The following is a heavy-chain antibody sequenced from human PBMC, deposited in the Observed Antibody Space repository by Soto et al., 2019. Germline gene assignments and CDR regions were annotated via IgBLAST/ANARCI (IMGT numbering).Heavy chain of an antibody. CDR3: AFDLVSPEGSLDP. Sequence: GGSLRLSCAASGFTFSRYSMDWVRQAPGKGLEWVSSVSPDSSYTYCGDSVKGRFTNSRDNAKSSVYLQMNSLRAEDTAVYYCAFDLVSPEGSLDPWGQGNLVTVSS. CDR1: GFTFSRYS. V-gene: IGHV3-21*01. J-gene: IGHJ5*02. CDR2: VSPDSSYT. D-gene: IGHD3-9*01.